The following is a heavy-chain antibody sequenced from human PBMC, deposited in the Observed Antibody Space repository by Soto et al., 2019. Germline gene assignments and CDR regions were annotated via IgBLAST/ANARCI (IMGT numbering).Heavy chain of an antibody. V-gene: IGHV4-59*01. D-gene: IGHD2-2*01. CDR3: ARDMGLVMGQYLYGMDV. CDR1: GGSMKSDY. J-gene: IGHJ6*02. CDR2: IYYSGST. Sequence: SETLSLTCSVAGGSMKSDYWSWIRQPPWKGLEWIGYIYYSGSTKYNPSLKSRVTISVDTPRNQFSLKLTSVTAADTAVYYCARDMGLVMGQYLYGMDVWGQGTTVTVSS.